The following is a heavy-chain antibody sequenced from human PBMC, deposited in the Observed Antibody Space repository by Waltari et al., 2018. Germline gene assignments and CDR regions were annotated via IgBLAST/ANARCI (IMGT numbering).Heavy chain of an antibody. V-gene: IGHV3-15*01. CDR3: ARGAAAGDNWFDP. CDR1: GFTFSNAW. CDR2: IKSKTDGGTT. Sequence: EVQLVESGGGLVKPGGSLRLSCAASGFTFSNAWMSWVRQAPGKGLEWVGRIKSKTDGGTTDYAAPVKGRFTISRDDSKNTLYLQMNSLKTEDTAVYYCARGAAAGDNWFDPWGQGTLVTVSS. D-gene: IGHD6-13*01. J-gene: IGHJ5*02.